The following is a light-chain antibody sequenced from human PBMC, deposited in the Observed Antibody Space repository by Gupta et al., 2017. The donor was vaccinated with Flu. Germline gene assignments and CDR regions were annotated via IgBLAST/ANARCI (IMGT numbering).Light chain of an antibody. CDR2: AAS. J-gene: IGKJ4*01. V-gene: IGKV1-9*01. CDR1: HGISTY. CDR3: QQVNSYPLT. Sequence: DSVSITCLASHGISTYLAWYQQKPGKAPKLLIYAASTLQSGVPSRFSGSGSGTEFTLTISSLQPEDFATYYCQQVNSYPLTFGGGTKVEIK.